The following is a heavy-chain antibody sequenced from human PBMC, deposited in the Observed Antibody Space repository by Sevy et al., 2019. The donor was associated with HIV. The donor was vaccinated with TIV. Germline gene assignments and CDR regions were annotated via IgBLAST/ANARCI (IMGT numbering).Heavy chain of an antibody. Sequence: SETLSLTCTVSGGSITSLYWNWIRQPPGKGLEWIANIYYNGHVNYNPSLKSRVTLSLDTYKNQFSLRLRSVAAADTAMYYCAGENAWGRGYSWGQGTLVTVSS. J-gene: IGHJ4*02. CDR2: IYYNGHV. CDR3: AGENAWGRGYS. D-gene: IGHD1-26*01. V-gene: IGHV4-59*08. CDR1: GGSITSLY.